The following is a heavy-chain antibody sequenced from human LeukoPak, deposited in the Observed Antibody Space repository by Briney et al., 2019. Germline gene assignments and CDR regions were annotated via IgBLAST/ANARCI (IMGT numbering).Heavy chain of an antibody. Sequence: GASVKVSCKASGYTFTSYGIGWVRQAPGQGLEWMGWISAYNGNTNYAQKLQGRVTMTTDTSTSTAYMELRSLRSDDTAVYYCARDPGAYYYDSSGYSDAFDIWGQGTMVTVSS. J-gene: IGHJ3*02. CDR1: GYTFTSYG. CDR2: ISAYNGNT. CDR3: ARDPGAYYYDSSGYSDAFDI. V-gene: IGHV1-18*01. D-gene: IGHD3-22*01.